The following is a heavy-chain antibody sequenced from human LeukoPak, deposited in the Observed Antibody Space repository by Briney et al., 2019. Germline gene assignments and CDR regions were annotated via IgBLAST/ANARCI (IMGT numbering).Heavy chain of an antibody. Sequence: GGSLRLSCAASGLTFSNAWMSWVRQAPGKGLEWVGRIKSKTDGGTTDYAAPVKGRFTISRDDSKNTLYLQMNSLKTGDTAVYYCTTDAYYYGSGSADYWGQGTLVTVSS. D-gene: IGHD3-10*01. V-gene: IGHV3-15*01. CDR2: IKSKTDGGTT. CDR3: TTDAYYYGSGSADY. J-gene: IGHJ4*02. CDR1: GLTFSNAW.